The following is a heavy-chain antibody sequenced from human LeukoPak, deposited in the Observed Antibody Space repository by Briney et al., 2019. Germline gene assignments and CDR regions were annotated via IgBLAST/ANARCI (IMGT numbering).Heavy chain of an antibody. CDR2: INHSGST. J-gene: IGHJ4*02. Sequence: SETLSLTCAVYGGSFSGYYWSWIRQPPGKGLEWIGEINHSGSTNYNPSLKSRVTISVDTSENQFSLKLSSVTAADTAVYYCARGPRGNNCSSTSCQGGDYFDYWGQGTLVTVSS. CDR3: ARGPRGNNCSSTSCQGGDYFDY. D-gene: IGHD2-2*01. CDR1: GGSFSGYY. V-gene: IGHV4-34*01.